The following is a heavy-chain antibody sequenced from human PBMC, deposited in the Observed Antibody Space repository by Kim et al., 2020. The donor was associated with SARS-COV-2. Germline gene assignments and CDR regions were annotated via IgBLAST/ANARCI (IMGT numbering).Heavy chain of an antibody. D-gene: IGHD3-9*01. CDR2: IRSKTDGGTI. J-gene: IGHJ4*02. CDR3: TTFDDY. CDR1: GFSFSNAW. Sequence: GGSLRLSCVASGFSFSNAWMTWVRQDPGKGLEWVGRIRSKTDGGTIDYAAPVQGRFIISRDDSKKTLYLQMNNLKIEDTVIYYCTTFDDYWGQGILVTVSS. V-gene: IGHV3-15*01.